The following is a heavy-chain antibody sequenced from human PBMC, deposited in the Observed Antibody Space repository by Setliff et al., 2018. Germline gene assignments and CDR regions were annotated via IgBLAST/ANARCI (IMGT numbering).Heavy chain of an antibody. CDR1: GYTFTDYF. J-gene: IGHJ5*02. CDR3: APGFFYGSQRSA. Sequence: ASVKVSCKVSGYTFTDYFIHWVRQAPGKGLEWMGFVDPDDGETVYAEEFQGRVAMTADTSTDTAYLQLSGLRSGDTAVYYCAPGFFYGSQRSAWGQGTLVTVSS. V-gene: IGHV1-69-2*01. D-gene: IGHD3-10*01. CDR2: VDPDDGET.